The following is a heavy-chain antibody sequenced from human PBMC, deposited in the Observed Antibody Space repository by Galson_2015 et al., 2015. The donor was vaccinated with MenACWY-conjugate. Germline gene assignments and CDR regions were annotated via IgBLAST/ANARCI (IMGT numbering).Heavy chain of an antibody. CDR3: ARSPLRWNDPGPFDY. Sequence: SAKVSCKASGYSFTSYYIHWVRQAPGQGLEWVGVIDPVRDTTKYAQNFQGRVSMTRDTSTTTVFMELSSLRSEDTAVHYCARSPLRWNDPGPFDYWGQGTLVTVSS. CDR2: IDPVRDTT. D-gene: IGHD1-1*01. J-gene: IGHJ4*02. CDR1: GYSFTSYY. V-gene: IGHV1-46*01.